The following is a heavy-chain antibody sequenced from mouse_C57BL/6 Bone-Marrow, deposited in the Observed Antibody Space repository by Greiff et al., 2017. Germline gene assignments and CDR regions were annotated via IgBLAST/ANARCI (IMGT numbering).Heavy chain of an antibody. CDR1: GFSLTSYG. D-gene: IGHD4-1*01. CDR2: IWGVGST. Sequence: QVQLQQSGPGLVAPSQSLSITCTVSGFSLTSYGVDWVRQSPGKGLEWLGVIWGVGSTNYNSALKARLSISKDNSKSQVFLKMNSLQTDDTAMYYCASALTYYAMDYWGQGTSVTVSS. CDR3: ASALTYYAMDY. V-gene: IGHV2-6*01. J-gene: IGHJ4*01.